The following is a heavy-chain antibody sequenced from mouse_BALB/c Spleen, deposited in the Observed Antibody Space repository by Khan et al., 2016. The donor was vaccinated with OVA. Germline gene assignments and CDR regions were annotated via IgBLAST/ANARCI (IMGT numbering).Heavy chain of an antibody. D-gene: IGHD1-1*01. CDR1: GYSITSDYA. V-gene: IGHV3-2*02. CDR3: ARVYGGDFDY. CDR2: ISYSGNT. J-gene: IGHJ2*01. Sequence: EVQLQESGPGLVKPSQSLSLICTVTGYSITSDYAWNWIRQFPGNKLEWMGFISYSGNTNSNPSLKSRISITRDTSKYQFFLHLNSVTTEDTATYYCARVYGGDFDYWGQGTTLTVSS.